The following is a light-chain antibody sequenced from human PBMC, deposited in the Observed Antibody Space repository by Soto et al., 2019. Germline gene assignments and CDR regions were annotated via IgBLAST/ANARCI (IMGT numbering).Light chain of an antibody. CDR3: QEYGSSRT. V-gene: IGKV3-20*01. CDR2: GAS. CDR1: QSVGSSY. J-gene: IGKJ1*01. Sequence: EIVLTQSPGTLSLSPGERATLSCRASQSVGSSYLAWYQQKPGQAPRLLIYGASSRATGIPDRFSGSGSVTDFTITISRLEPEDFAVYYCQEYGSSRTFGQGTKVEIK.